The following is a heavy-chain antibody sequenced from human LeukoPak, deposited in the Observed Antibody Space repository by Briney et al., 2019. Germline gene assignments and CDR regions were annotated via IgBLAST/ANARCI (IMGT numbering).Heavy chain of an antibody. CDR1: GGSISRSSYY. CDR3: ASITPDSDALDI. Sequence: SETLSLTCTVSGGSISRSSYYWGWIRQPPGKGLEWIGSIYYSGSTYYNPSLKSRVTISVDTSKNQFSLKLSSVTAADTAVYYCASITPDSDALDIWGQGTMVTVSS. J-gene: IGHJ3*02. CDR2: IYYSGST. V-gene: IGHV4-39*01. D-gene: IGHD5-18*01.